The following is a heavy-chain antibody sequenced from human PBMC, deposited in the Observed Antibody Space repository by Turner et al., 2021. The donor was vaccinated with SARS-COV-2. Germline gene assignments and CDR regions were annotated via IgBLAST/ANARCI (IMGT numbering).Heavy chain of an antibody. CDR2: ITWNSGSI. V-gene: IGHV3-9*01. Sequence: EVQLVESGGGLVQPGRSLRLSCAASGFTFDDYAMHWVRQAPGKGLEWVSGITWNSGSIGYADSVEGRFTISRDNAKNSLYLQMNSLRVEDTALYYCVKGLDSMGYNWFDPWGLGTLVTVSS. CDR1: GFTFDDYA. J-gene: IGHJ5*02. CDR3: VKGLDSMGYNWFDP. D-gene: IGHD3-22*01.